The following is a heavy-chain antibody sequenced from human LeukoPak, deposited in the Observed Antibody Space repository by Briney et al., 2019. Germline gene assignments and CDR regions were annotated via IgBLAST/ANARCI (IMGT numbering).Heavy chain of an antibody. J-gene: IGHJ4*02. D-gene: IGHD3-3*01. CDR2: INHSGST. CDR1: GGSFGGYY. CDR3: ARSDFWSGYSLDY. Sequence: SETLSLTCAVYGGSFGGYYWSWIRQPPGKGLEWIGEINHSGSTNYNPSLKSRVTISVDTSKNQFSLKLSSVTAADTAVYYCARSDFWSGYSLDYWGQGTLVTVSS. V-gene: IGHV4-34*01.